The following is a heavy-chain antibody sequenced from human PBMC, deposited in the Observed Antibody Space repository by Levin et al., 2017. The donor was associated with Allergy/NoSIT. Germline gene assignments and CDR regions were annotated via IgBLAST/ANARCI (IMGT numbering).Heavy chain of an antibody. J-gene: IGHJ4*02. CDR1: GFTFSNFG. Sequence: GESLKISCAASGFTFSNFGIHWVRQAPGKGLEWVSAIWYDGSNKYYRDSVNGRFTISRDNSKNTLYLQMDSLRVEDTAVYYCARDRYSAVAGIDWTHPLDYWGQGTLVTVSS. D-gene: IGHD6-19*01. CDR2: IWYDGSNK. CDR3: ARDRYSAVAGIDWTHPLDY. V-gene: IGHV3-33*01.